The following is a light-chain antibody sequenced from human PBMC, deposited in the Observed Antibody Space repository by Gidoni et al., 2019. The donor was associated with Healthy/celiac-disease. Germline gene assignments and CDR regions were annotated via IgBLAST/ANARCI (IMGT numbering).Light chain of an antibody. J-gene: IGLJ3*02. CDR1: SGHSSYA. Sequence: QLVLPQSPSASASLGASVKLTWTLSSGHSSYAIAWHQQQPEKGPRYLMKLNSDGSHSKGDGIPDRFSGSSSGAERYLTISSLQSEDEADYYCQTWGTGFLWVFGGGTKLTVL. V-gene: IGLV4-69*01. CDR3: QTWGTGFLWV. CDR2: LNSDGSH.